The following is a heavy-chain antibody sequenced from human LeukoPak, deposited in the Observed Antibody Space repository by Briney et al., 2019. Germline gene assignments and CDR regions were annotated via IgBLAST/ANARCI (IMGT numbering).Heavy chain of an antibody. V-gene: IGHV1-69*05. CDR1: GGTFSSYA. Sequence: SVKVSCKASGGTFSSYAISWVRQAPGQGLEWMGGIIPNFGTANYAQKFQGRVTITTDDSTSTAYMELSSLRSEDTAVYYCVRLGFLRLGNWFDTWGQGTLVTVSS. CDR2: IIPNFGTA. D-gene: IGHD1-26*01. CDR3: VRLGFLRLGNWFDT. J-gene: IGHJ5*02.